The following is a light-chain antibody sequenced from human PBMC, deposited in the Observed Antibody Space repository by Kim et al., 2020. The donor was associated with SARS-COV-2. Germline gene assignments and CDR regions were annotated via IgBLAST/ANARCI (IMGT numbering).Light chain of an antibody. CDR2: DAS. J-gene: IGKJ5*01. Sequence: EIVMTQSPATLSVSPGERVTLSCRASQSISTSLAWYQQKPDQAPRVLIYDASIRATGIPARFSGSGSGTEFTLTISSLQSEDLAVYYCQQYRYWRAFGQETRLEIK. CDR3: QQYRYWRA. V-gene: IGKV3-15*01. CDR1: QSISTS.